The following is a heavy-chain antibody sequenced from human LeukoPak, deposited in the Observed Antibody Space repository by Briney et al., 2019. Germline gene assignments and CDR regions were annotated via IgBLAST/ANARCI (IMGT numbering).Heavy chain of an antibody. CDR2: FNPSGGTT. Sequence: ASVTVSCKASGYTFTSYYMYWVRQAPGQGLEWMGIFNPSGGTTSYAQKFRGRVTMTRDTSTSTVYMELSSLRSEDTAVYYCARDRGITGTSDGFDIWGQGTMVTVSS. CDR1: GYTFTSYY. CDR3: ARDRGITGTSDGFDI. D-gene: IGHD1-20*01. V-gene: IGHV1-46*01. J-gene: IGHJ3*02.